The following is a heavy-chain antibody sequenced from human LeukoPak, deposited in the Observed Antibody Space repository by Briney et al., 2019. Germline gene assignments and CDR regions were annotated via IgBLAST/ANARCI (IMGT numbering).Heavy chain of an antibody. J-gene: IGHJ4*02. CDR1: GGSISSGDYY. CDR3: ARYSGSYRSDFDY. CDR2: IYYSGST. Sequence: PSQTLSLTCTVSGGSISSGDYYWSWIRQPPGKGLEWIGYIYYSGSTYYNSSLKSRVTISVDTSKNQFSLKLSSVTAADTAVYYCARYSGSYRSDFDYWGQGTLVTVSS. V-gene: IGHV4-30-4*08. D-gene: IGHD1-26*01.